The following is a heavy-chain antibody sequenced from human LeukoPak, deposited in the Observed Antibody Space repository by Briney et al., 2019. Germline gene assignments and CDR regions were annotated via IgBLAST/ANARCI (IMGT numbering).Heavy chain of an antibody. Sequence: SETLSLTCAVYGGSFSGYYWSWIRQPPGKGPEWIGEINHSGSTNYNPSLKSRVTISVDTSKNQFSLKLSSVTAADTAVYYCASLTAWLQLERRGYYYYGMDVWGQGTTVTVSS. CDR2: INHSGST. J-gene: IGHJ6*02. D-gene: IGHD1-1*01. CDR1: GGSFSGYY. V-gene: IGHV4-34*01. CDR3: ASLTAWLQLERRGYYYYGMDV.